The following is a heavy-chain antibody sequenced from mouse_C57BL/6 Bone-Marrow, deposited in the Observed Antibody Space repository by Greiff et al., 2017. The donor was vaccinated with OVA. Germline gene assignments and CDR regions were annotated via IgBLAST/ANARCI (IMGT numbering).Heavy chain of an antibody. CDR1: GFSLSTFGMG. V-gene: IGHV8-8*01. J-gene: IGHJ1*03. CDR2: IWWDDDK. CDR3: ARRANWDGYFDV. Sequence: QVQLKESGPGILQPSQTLSLTCSFSGFSLSTFGMGVGWIRQPSGQGLEWLAHIWWDDDKYYNPALKSRLTISKDTSKNQVFLKIASVDTADTATYYCARRANWDGYFDVWGTGTTVTVPS. D-gene: IGHD4-1*01.